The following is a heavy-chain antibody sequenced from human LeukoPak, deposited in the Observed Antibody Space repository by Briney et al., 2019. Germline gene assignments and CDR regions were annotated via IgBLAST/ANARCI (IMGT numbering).Heavy chain of an antibody. CDR1: GFTVSSNY. J-gene: IGHJ6*03. V-gene: IGHV3-21*01. D-gene: IGHD3-16*01. Sequence: PGGSLRLSCAASGFTVSSNYMSWVRQAPGKGLEWVSSISSSSDYIYYANSMKGRFTISRDNAKNSLYLQMNSLRAEDTAVYYCARDSALEIFGELNYYYMDVWGKGTTVTVSS. CDR3: ARDSALEIFGELNYYYMDV. CDR2: ISSSSDYI.